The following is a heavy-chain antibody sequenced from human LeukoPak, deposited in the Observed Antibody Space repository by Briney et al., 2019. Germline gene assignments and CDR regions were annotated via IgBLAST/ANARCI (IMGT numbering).Heavy chain of an antibody. CDR2: ISGSGGST. V-gene: IGHV3-23*01. Sequence: PGGSLRLSCAASGFTVSSNYMSWVRQAPGKGLEWVSAISGSGGSTYYADSVKGRFTISRDNSKNTLYLQMNSLRAEDTAVYYCAKMESRVVPAAPFDYWGQGTLVTVSS. J-gene: IGHJ4*02. CDR3: AKMESRVVPAAPFDY. CDR1: GFTVSSNY. D-gene: IGHD2-2*01.